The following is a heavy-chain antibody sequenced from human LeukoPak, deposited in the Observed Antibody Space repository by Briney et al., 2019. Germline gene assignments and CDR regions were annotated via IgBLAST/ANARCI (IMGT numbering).Heavy chain of an antibody. V-gene: IGHV1-46*01. J-gene: IGHJ5*02. CDR1: GYTFTSYS. CDR3: ARDRSTGAILNWFDP. CDR2: INPSGGST. D-gene: IGHD3-3*01. Sequence: ASVKVSCKASGYTFTSYSMNWVRQAPGQGLEWMGIINPSGGSTSYAQKFQGRVTMTRDMSTSTVYMELSSLRSEDTAVYYCARDRSTGAILNWFDPWGQGTLVTVSS.